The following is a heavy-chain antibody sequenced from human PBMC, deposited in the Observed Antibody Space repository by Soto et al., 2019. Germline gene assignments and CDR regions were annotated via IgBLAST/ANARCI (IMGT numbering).Heavy chain of an antibody. CDR1: GYTFTSYY. CDR2: INPSGGST. D-gene: IGHD3-10*01. CDR3: ARDSGLYGSGSYYTPNWFDP. V-gene: IGHV1-46*03. Sequence: ASVKVSCKASGYTFTSYYMHWVRQAPGQGLEWMGIINPSGGSTSYAQKFQGRVTMTRDTSTSTVYMELSSLRSEDTAVYYCARDSGLYGSGSYYTPNWFDPWGQGTLVTVSS. J-gene: IGHJ5*02.